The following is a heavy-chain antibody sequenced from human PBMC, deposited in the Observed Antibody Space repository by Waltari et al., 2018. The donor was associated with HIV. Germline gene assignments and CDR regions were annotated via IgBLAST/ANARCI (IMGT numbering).Heavy chain of an antibody. Sequence: VRLVESGGGVIQPGGSLRLSCAASGFSFSPFALTWVRQAPGRGLEWLAFIPYDGTDEYYLESVKARVTISRDNSKNTLFLQMSGLRTDDTAYYFCAKDLKARGIDPSLLDTWGQGTLVTVSS. V-gene: IGHV3-30*02. CDR2: IPYDGTDE. CDR1: GFSFSPFA. D-gene: IGHD3-10*01. J-gene: IGHJ1*01. CDR3: AKDLKARGIDPSLLDT.